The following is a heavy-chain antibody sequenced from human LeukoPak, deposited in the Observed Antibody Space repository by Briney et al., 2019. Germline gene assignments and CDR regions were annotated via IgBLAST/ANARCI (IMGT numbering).Heavy chain of an antibody. CDR3: ASKQGDY. Sequence: GGSLRLSCAASGFTFSSYWMIWVRQAPGKGLGWVANINQDGSARYSVDSVKGRFTISRDNAKNSLYLQMNSLRAEDTAVYYCASKQGDYWGQGTLVTVSS. J-gene: IGHJ4*02. CDR2: INQDGSAR. V-gene: IGHV3-7*01. CDR1: GFTFSSYW.